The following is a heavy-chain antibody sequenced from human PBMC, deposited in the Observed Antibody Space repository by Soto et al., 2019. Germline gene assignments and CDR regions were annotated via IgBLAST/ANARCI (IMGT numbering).Heavy chain of an antibody. CDR3: ARQIYDSDTGPTFQYYFDS. V-gene: IGHV5-10-1*01. Sequence: GESLKISCKGSGYSFAGYWITWVRQKPGKGLEWMGRIDPSDSQTYYSPSFRGHVTISVTKSITTVFLQWSSLRASDTAMYYCARQIYDSDTGPTFQYYFDSWGQVTPVTVSS. J-gene: IGHJ4*02. CDR1: GYSFAGYW. CDR2: IDPSDSQT. D-gene: IGHD3-22*01.